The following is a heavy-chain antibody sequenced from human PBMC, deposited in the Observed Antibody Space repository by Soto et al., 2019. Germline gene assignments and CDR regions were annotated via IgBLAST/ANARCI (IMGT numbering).Heavy chain of an antibody. CDR3: VRDRYSSSGWFDP. V-gene: IGHV6-1*01. D-gene: IGHD3-10*01. J-gene: IGHJ5*02. CDR1: GDSVSSYSAA. Sequence: SPTLSLTCAISGDSVSSYSAAWNWIRQSPSGGLEWLGRTYYRARFFSDYAESVKSRIIIKPDTSKNQFSRQLKSVTPEVTAVYYCVRDRYSSSGWFDPWGQGTPVTAPQ. CDR2: TYYRARFFS.